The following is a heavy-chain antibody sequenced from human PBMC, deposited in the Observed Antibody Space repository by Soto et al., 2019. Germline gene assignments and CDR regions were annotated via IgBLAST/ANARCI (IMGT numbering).Heavy chain of an antibody. CDR3: AKGTVGSTLQPYYFDF. CDR2: TYYRSKWYS. Sequence: SQTLSLTCAISGDSVSSNSAAWNWIRLSPSRGLEWLGRTYYRSKWYSVYAPSVKSRITINPDTLCLQMNNLRAEDTAVYYCAKGTVGSTLQPYYFDFWGQGTLVTVSS. J-gene: IGHJ4*02. CDR1: GDSVSSNSAA. V-gene: IGHV6-1*01. D-gene: IGHD6-13*01.